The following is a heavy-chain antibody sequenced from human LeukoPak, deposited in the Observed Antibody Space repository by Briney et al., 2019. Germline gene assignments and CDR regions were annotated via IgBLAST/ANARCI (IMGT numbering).Heavy chain of an antibody. J-gene: IGHJ4*02. CDR3: AREYSSPFDY. Sequence: SETLSLTCTVSGGSISSSSYYWGWIRQPPGKELEWIGSIYYSGSTSYNPSLKSRVTISVDTSKNQFSLKLSSVTAADTAVYYCAREYSSPFDYWGQGTLVTVSS. CDR1: GGSISSSSYY. D-gene: IGHD6-13*01. CDR2: IYYSGST. V-gene: IGHV4-39*07.